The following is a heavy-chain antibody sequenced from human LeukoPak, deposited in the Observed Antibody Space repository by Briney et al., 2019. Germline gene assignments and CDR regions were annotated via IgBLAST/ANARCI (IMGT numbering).Heavy chain of an antibody. J-gene: IGHJ5*02. CDR1: GGSFSGYY. D-gene: IGHD5-24*01. CDR2: INHSGST. V-gene: IGHV4-34*01. CDR3: ARESLTWLQSRTSWFDP. Sequence: PSETLSLTCAVYGGSFSGYYWSWIRQPPGKVLEWVGEINHSGSTNYNPSLKSRVTISVDTSKNQFSLKLSSVTAADTAVYYCARESLTWLQSRTSWFDPWGQGTLVTVSS.